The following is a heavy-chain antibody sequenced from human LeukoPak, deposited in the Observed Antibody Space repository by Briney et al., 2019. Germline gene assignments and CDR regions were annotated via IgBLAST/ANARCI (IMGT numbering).Heavy chain of an antibody. J-gene: IGHJ4*02. D-gene: IGHD3-10*01. Sequence: PGGSLRLSCAASGFTVSSNYMSWVRQAPGKGLEWVSAIYTGGSTYYAGSVKGRFTISRDNSKNTLYLQMNSLRAEDTAVYYCATSDYYGSGRGAVSPCDHWGQGTLVTVSS. CDR3: ATSDYYGSGRGAVSPCDH. CDR1: GFTVSSNY. CDR2: IYTGGST. V-gene: IGHV3-66*01.